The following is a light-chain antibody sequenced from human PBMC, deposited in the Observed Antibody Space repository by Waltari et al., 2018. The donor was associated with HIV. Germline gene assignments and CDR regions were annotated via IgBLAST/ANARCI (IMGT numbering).Light chain of an antibody. CDR3: QSYDRSLSASVV. CDR2: GNK. CDR1: SSNIGADYD. V-gene: IGLV1-40*01. Sequence: QSVLTQPPSVSGAPGQRVTISCTGGSSNIGADYDVHWYQQIPGTAPKRLISGNKNRPSGVPDRFSASKSCTSASLAITGLQAEDEADYFCQSYDRSLSASVVFGGGTKLTVL. J-gene: IGLJ2*01.